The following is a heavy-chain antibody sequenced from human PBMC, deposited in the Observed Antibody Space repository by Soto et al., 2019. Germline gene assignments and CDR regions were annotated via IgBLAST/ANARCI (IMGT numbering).Heavy chain of an antibody. Sequence: PSETLSLTCTVSGGSISSGGYYWSWIRQHPGKGLEWIGYIYYSGSTYYNPSLKSRVTISVDTSKNQFSLKLSSVTAADTAVYYGAAVNRGYYYGMDVWGQGTTVTVSS. CDR1: GGSISSGGYY. V-gene: IGHV4-31*03. CDR2: IYYSGST. D-gene: IGHD3-10*01. J-gene: IGHJ6*02. CDR3: AAVNRGYYYGMDV.